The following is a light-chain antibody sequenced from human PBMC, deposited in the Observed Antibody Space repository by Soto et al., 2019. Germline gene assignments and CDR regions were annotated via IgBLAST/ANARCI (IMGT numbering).Light chain of an antibody. Sequence: QSVLTQPASVSGSPGQSITIPCTGTSSDVGGYNHVSWYQQHPGKVPKLMISEVTNRPSGVSNRFSGSKSGNTASLTISGLQAEDEADYYCSSYTGSTTYVFGTGTKLTVL. J-gene: IGLJ1*01. CDR3: SSYTGSTTYV. CDR1: SSDVGGYNH. V-gene: IGLV2-14*01. CDR2: EVT.